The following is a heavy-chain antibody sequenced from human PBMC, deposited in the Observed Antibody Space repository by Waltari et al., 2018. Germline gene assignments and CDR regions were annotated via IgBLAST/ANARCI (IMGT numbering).Heavy chain of an antibody. D-gene: IGHD3-10*01. CDR1: GGSISSYY. Sequence: QVQLQESGPGLVKPSETLSLTCTVSGGSISSYYWSWTRPPTGKGLEWIGYIYYSGSTNYNPSLKSRVTISVDTSKNQFSLKLSSVTAADTAVYYCARDNMVRGLDYWGQGTLVTVSS. J-gene: IGHJ4*02. CDR2: IYYSGST. V-gene: IGHV4-59*01. CDR3: ARDNMVRGLDY.